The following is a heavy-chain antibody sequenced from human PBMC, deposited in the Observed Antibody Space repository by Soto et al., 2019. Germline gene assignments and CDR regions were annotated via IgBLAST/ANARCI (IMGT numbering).Heavy chain of an antibody. CDR1: GFTFSSYA. CDR3: AKDYYDSSGYYWGVYYFDY. J-gene: IGHJ4*02. CDR2: ISGSGGST. V-gene: IGHV3-23*01. Sequence: GGSLRLSCAASGFTFSSYAMSWVRQAPGKGLEWVSAISGSGGSTYYADSVKGRFTISRDNSKNTLYLQMNSLRAEDTAVYYCAKDYYDSSGYYWGVYYFDYWGQGTLVTVS. D-gene: IGHD3-22*01.